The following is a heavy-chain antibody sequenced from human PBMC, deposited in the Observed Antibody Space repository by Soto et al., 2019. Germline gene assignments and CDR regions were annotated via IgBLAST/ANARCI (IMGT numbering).Heavy chain of an antibody. Sequence: SEPLSLTCAVYGGSFSGYYWSWIRQPPGKGLEWIGEINHSGSTNYNPSLKSRVTISVDTSKNQFSLKLSSVTAADTAVYYCATGDLNAFDYWGQGTLVTVSS. J-gene: IGHJ4*02. CDR3: ATGDLNAFDY. CDR2: INHSGST. CDR1: GGSFSGYY. V-gene: IGHV4-34*01.